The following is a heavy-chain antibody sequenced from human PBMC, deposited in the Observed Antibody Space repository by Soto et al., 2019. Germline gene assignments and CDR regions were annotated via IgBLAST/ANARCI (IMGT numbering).Heavy chain of an antibody. D-gene: IGHD5-18*01. CDR2: INTDGSDT. CDR3: ARDRPHSAFDP. Sequence: RRLSCAASGFSLGNHWMHWVRQAPGKGLVWVSYINTDGSDTTYADSVKGRFTISRDNAKNTLYLQMNSLRAEDTAVYYCARDRPHSAFDPWGQGTLVTVSS. V-gene: IGHV3-74*03. CDR1: GFSLGNHW. J-gene: IGHJ5*02.